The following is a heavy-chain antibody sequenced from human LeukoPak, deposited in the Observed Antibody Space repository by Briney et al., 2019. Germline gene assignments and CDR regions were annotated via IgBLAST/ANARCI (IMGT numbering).Heavy chain of an antibody. J-gene: IGHJ4*02. CDR3: ARDRPESSFDY. V-gene: IGHV1-18*01. D-gene: IGHD6-13*01. Sequence: ASVKVSCKASGYTFTSDGISWVRQAPGQGLEWMGWISAYNGNTNYAQKLQSRGTMTTDTSTSTAYMELRSLRSDDAAVYYCARDRPESSFDYWGQGTLVTVSS. CDR1: GYTFTSDG. CDR2: ISAYNGNT.